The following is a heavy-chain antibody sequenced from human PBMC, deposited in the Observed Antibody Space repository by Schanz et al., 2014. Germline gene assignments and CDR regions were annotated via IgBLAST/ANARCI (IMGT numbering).Heavy chain of an antibody. V-gene: IGHV1-2*02. Sequence: QVQLVQSGPEVKKPGASVRVSCQASGYTFLGSYIHWLRQAPGQGLEWMGWINPDSGDTNYLQNFQGRVTMTRDTSITTAYMDLSRLTSDDTAVYYCARVYRWQHILGHFDSWGQGSLVTVSS. J-gene: IGHJ4*02. CDR3: ARVYRWQHILGHFDS. D-gene: IGHD2-15*01. CDR2: INPDSGDT. CDR1: GYTFLGSY.